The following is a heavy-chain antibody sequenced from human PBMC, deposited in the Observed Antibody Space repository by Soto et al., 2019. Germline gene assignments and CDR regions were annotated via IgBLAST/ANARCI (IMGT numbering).Heavy chain of an antibody. D-gene: IGHD5-12*01. CDR1: GFNFRTYA. J-gene: IGHJ5*02. CDR2: IHGNSGGT. CDR3: AKDAVALNGGWDWFDR. V-gene: IGHV3-23*01. Sequence: EVQLLEPGGGLVQPGGSLRLSCAASGFNFRTYAMSWVRQAPGKGLEWVASIHGNSGGTYYADYVKGRITVSRDDSKETLYHQLSSLRVDDTAVYYCAKDAVALNGGWDWFDRWGQGTLVTVSS.